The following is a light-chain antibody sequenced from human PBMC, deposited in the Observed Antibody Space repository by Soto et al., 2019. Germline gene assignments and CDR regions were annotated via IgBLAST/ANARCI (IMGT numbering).Light chain of an antibody. J-gene: IGLJ1*01. CDR2: DVS. V-gene: IGLV2-14*01. Sequence: SVLTQPASGSGSAGESSTISCTGTGSDVGGYNYVSWYQQHPGKAPKLMIYDVSNRPSGVSNRFSGSKSGDTASLTISGLQAEDEADYYCNSYTSSTTLYVFGTGT. CDR3: NSYTSSTTLYV. CDR1: GSDVGGYNY.